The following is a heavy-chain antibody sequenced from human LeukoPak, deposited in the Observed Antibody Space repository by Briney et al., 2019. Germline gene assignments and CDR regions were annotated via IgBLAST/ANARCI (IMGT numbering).Heavy chain of an antibody. CDR2: IIPIFGTA. V-gene: IGHV1-69*05. CDR1: GGTFSSYA. J-gene: IGHJ5*02. D-gene: IGHD3-22*01. Sequence: SVKVSCKASGGTFSSYAISWVRQAPGQGLEWIGGIIPIFGTANYAQKFQSRVTITTDESTSTAYMELSSLRSDDTAVYYCACSGYYLEGTYNWFDPWGRGTLVTVSS. CDR3: ACSGYYLEGTYNWFDP.